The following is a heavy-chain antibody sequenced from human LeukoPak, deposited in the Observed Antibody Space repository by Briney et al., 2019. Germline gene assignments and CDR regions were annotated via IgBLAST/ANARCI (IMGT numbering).Heavy chain of an antibody. CDR3: AKVTADSSTWDFYYDH. J-gene: IGHJ4*02. V-gene: IGHV3-30*18. D-gene: IGHD3-22*01. CDR1: GFNFTTSG. CDR2: ISSDGTIK. Sequence: GGSLRLSCATSGFNFTTSGMHWVRQAPGKGLEWVAVISSDGTIKFYGDSVKGRFSIFRDNSKSTLYLQMNSLRVEDMGVYYCAKVTADSSTWDFYYDHWGQGVLVTVSS.